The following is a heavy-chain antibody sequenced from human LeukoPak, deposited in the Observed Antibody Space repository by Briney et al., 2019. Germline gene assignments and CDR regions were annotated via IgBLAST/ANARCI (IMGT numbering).Heavy chain of an antibody. CDR2: IIPIFGTA. CDR1: GGTFSSYA. CDR3: AREGYDFWSGYPAPGNYYYYGMDV. V-gene: IGHV1-69*13. D-gene: IGHD3-3*01. Sequence: SVKVSCKASGGTFSSYAISWVRQAPGQGLEWMGGIIPIFGTANYAQKFQGRVTITADESTSTAYMELSSLRSEDTAVYYCAREGYDFWSGYPAPGNYYYYGMDVWGQGTTVTVSS. J-gene: IGHJ6*02.